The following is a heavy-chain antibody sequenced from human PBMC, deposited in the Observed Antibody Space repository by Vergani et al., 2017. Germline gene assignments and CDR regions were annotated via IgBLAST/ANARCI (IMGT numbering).Heavy chain of an antibody. J-gene: IGHJ6*03. D-gene: IGHD5/OR15-5a*01. Sequence: EVQLLESGGSLKQPGGSVRLSCAASGFTFSTYAMHWVRQAPGKGLEWVSALTGCGGSTYYADSFKGRFIISRDNSRDTLYLQMNSLRAEDTALYYCVKDGVSNYRSYYMDAWGKGTVVTVS. CDR3: VKDGVSNYRSYYMDA. CDR2: LTGCGGST. CDR1: GFTFSTYA. V-gene: IGHV3-23*01.